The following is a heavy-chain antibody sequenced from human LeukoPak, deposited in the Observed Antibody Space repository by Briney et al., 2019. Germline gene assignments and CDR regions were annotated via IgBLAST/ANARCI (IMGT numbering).Heavy chain of an antibody. CDR2: IYYSGST. CDR1: GHSIRSTNW. CDR3: ARRYCSNTSCYYPDAFDI. Sequence: SETLSLTCVVSGHSIRSTNWWGWIRQPPGKGLEWIGYIYYSGSTYYNPSPKSRVTMSVDTSKSLFSLKLSSVTAVDTAVYYCARRYCSNTSCYYPDAFDIWGRGTMVTVSS. V-gene: IGHV4-28*01. J-gene: IGHJ3*02. D-gene: IGHD2-2*01.